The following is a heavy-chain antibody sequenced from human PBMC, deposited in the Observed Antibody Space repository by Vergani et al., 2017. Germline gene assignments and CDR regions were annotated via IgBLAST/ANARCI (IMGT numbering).Heavy chain of an antibody. V-gene: IGHV3-23*01. CDR3: ARGIYGDYTFDY. J-gene: IGHJ4*02. D-gene: IGHD4-17*01. CDR1: GFTFSSYA. Sequence: EVQLLESGGGLVQPGGSLRLSCAASGFTFSSYAMSWVRQAPGKGLEWVSAISGSGGSTYYADSVKGRFTISRDNSKNTLYLQMNSLRAEDTAVYYCARGIYGDYTFDYWGQGTLVTVSS. CDR2: ISGSGGST.